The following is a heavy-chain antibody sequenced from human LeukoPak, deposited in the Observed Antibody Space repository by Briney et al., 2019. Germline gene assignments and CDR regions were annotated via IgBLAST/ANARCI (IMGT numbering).Heavy chain of an antibody. CDR3: ARAGGSRSPFDY. V-gene: IGHV1-46*01. J-gene: IGHJ4*02. CDR1: GYTFTDYY. D-gene: IGHD6-6*01. CDR2: INPRGGST. Sequence: ASVKVSCKASGYTFTDYYTHWVRQAPGQGLEWMGVINPRGGSTTYAQKFQGRVTMTRDTSTSTFYMVLSSLKSDDTAVYYCARAGGSRSPFDYWGQGTLVTVSS.